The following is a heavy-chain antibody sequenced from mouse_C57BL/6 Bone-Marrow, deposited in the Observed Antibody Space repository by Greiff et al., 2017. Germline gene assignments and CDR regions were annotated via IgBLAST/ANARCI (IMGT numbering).Heavy chain of an antibody. Sequence: DVQLVESGGDLVKPGGSLKLSCAASGFTFSSYGMSWVRQTPDKRLEWVATISSGGSYTYYPDSVKGRFTLSRDHAKNTLYLPMSSLKSENTAMYYCARQIYYGYGTSMYFAMNYWGHGTSVTVSS. V-gene: IGHV5-6*01. CDR1: GFTFSSYG. CDR3: ARQIYYGYGTSMYFAMNY. J-gene: IGHJ4*01. CDR2: ISSGGSYT. D-gene: IGHD2-2*01.